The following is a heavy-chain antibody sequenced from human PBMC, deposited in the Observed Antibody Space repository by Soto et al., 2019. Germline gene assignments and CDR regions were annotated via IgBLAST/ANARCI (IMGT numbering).Heavy chain of an antibody. Sequence: PSETLSLTCNVSGGSIGSYYWSWIRQPPRKGLEWIGNVYYSGNTYYSPSLKSRVTISVDTSRNRFSLKLNSVTAADTAVYYCARCGYSGYDLATFAYWGQGSLVTVSS. CDR3: ARCGYSGYDLATFAY. CDR2: VYYSGNT. D-gene: IGHD5-12*01. J-gene: IGHJ4*02. CDR1: GGSIGSYY. V-gene: IGHV4-59*08.